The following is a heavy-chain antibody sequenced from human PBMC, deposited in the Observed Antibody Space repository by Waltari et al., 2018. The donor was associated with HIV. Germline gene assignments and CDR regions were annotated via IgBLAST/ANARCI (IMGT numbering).Heavy chain of an antibody. V-gene: IGHV3-11*04. CDR1: GFIFGDYS. D-gene: IGHD3-10*01. CDR3: ARDPVRRDGYNFDH. Sequence: QVQLVESGGGLVTPGGSLRLSCAGSGFIFGDYSMGWIRQAPGKGLEWVSLIVSRGDAIYYADSVKGRFTISRDNARNSLYLQMNSLRVEDTAVYYCARDPVRRDGYNFDHWGQGVPVTVSS. CDR2: IVSRGDAI. J-gene: IGHJ5*02.